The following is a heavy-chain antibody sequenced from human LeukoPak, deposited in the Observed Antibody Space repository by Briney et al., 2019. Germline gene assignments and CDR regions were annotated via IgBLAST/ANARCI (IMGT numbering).Heavy chain of an antibody. D-gene: IGHD3-22*01. V-gene: IGHV1-2*02. CDR3: ARPYYYDSSGYYIDY. CDR2: INPNSGGT. CDR1: GYTFTGYY. Sequence: APVKVSCKASGYTFTGYYMHWVRQAPGQGLEWMGWINPNSGGTNYAQKFQGRVTMTRDTSISTAYMELSRLRSDDTAVYYCARPYYYDSSGYYIDYWGQGTLVTVSS. J-gene: IGHJ4*02.